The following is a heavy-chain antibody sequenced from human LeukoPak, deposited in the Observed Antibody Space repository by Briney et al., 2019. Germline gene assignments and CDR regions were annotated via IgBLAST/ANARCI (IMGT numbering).Heavy chain of an antibody. V-gene: IGHV4-34*01. D-gene: IGHD2-21*02. Sequence: SETLSLTCAVYGGSFSGYYWSWIRQPPGKGLEWIGEINHSGSTNYNPSLKSRVTISVDTSKNQFSLKLSSVTAADTAVYYCARVRGCGGDCSRYYYYGMDVWGQGTTVTVS. CDR3: ARVRGCGGDCSRYYYYGMDV. CDR2: INHSGST. J-gene: IGHJ6*02. CDR1: GGSFSGYY.